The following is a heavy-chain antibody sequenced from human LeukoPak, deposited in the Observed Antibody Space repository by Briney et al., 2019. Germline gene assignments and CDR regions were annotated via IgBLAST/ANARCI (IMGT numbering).Heavy chain of an antibody. CDR2: IDPSDSYT. CDR1: GYSFTTYW. J-gene: IGHJ4*02. D-gene: IGHD3-10*01. V-gene: IGHV5-10-1*01. CDR3: GRLDMTRGVFIDY. Sequence: GESLKISCKASGYSFTTYWITWVRQMPGKGLEWMGRIDPSDSYTKNSPSFQGHVSISADKSISTAYLQWSSLKASDTAMYYCGRLDMTRGVFIDYWGQGTLVTVSS.